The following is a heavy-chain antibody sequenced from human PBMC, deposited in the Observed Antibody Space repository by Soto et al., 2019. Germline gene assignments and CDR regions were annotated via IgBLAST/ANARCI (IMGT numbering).Heavy chain of an antibody. V-gene: IGHV3-7*03. CDR3: VGGTGWLMDT. D-gene: IGHD6-19*01. J-gene: IGHJ5*02. Sequence: EVQLVESGGGLVQPGGSLRLSCAASGFSFRNDWMNWVRLAPGKGPEWVANIRKDGSEKIYVDSVEGRFTISRDNAKNSLFLQMNNLRADDTTMYYCVGGTGWLMDTWGKGTPVIVSS. CDR2: IRKDGSEK. CDR1: GFSFRNDW.